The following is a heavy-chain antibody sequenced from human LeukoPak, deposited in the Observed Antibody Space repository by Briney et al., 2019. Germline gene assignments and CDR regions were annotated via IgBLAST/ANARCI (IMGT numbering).Heavy chain of an antibody. CDR2: ISWNSGNI. CDR3: AKDRGYFDTGPFDY. V-gene: IGHV3-9*01. D-gene: IGHD3-9*01. J-gene: IGHJ4*02. CDR1: GFTFYDNA. Sequence: GGSLRLSCAASGFTFYDNAVHWVRQAPGKGLEWVSGISWNSGNIGYADSVKGRFTISRDNAKNSLYLQMNSLRAEDTAFYYCAKDRGYFDTGPFDYWGQGTLVTVSS.